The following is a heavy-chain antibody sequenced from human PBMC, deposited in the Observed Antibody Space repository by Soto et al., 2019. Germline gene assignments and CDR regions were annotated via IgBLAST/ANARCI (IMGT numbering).Heavy chain of an antibody. J-gene: IGHJ6*02. CDR2: INHSGST. Sequence: SETLSLTCAVYGGSFRGYYWSWIRQPPGKGLEWIGEINHSGSTNYNPSLKSRVTISVDTSKNQFSLKLSSVTAADTAVYYCARGHYYYYGMDVWGQGTTVTVSS. V-gene: IGHV4-34*01. CDR1: GGSFRGYY. CDR3: ARGHYYYYGMDV.